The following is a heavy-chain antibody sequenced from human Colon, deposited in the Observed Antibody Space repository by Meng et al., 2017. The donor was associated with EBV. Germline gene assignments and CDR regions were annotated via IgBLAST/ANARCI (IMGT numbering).Heavy chain of an antibody. CDR2: IPHRGSS. CDR3: LRGSGGSV. D-gene: IGHD3-10*01. Sequence: RESGPALRHPAEHPALPCAVPGDPITNHNSCAWVRRPPGKGLEWIGEIPHRGSSAYNPSLKSRVSMSIDKSKNQFSLKLTSVTAADTAVYHCLRGSGGSVWGQGTLVTVSS. CDR1: GDPITNHNS. J-gene: IGHJ1*01. V-gene: IGHV4-4*02.